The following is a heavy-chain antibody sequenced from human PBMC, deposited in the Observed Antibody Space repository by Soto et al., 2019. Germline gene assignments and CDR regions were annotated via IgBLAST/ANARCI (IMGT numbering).Heavy chain of an antibody. Sequence: SETLSLTCTVSGGSISTYYWSCIRQPPGKGLEWIGCIYYSGSTSYNPSLKSRVTISVDTSKNRFSLNLRSVTAADTAVYFCAKYRRTAGERYKPEYWARETMDTVST. CDR1: GGSISTYY. D-gene: IGHD6-13*01. V-gene: IGHV4-59*01. J-gene: IGHJ4*01. CDR3: AKYRRTAGERYKPEY. CDR2: IYYSGST.